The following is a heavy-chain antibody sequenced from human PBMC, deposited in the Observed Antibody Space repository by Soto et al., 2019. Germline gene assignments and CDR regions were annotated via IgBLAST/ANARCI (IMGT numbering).Heavy chain of an antibody. J-gene: IGHJ6*02. CDR3: AKLPPALPASSAMDV. V-gene: IGHV5-51*01. CDR2: IYPGDSDT. CDR1: GYIFTNSW. D-gene: IGHD2-15*01. Sequence: GESLKISCKGSGYIFTNSWIGWVRQMPGKGLEWMGIIYPGDSDTRYSPSFQGQVTISADSSITTPFLQLNSLTPADTAMYFCAKLPPALPASSAMDVWGQGTTVTVSS.